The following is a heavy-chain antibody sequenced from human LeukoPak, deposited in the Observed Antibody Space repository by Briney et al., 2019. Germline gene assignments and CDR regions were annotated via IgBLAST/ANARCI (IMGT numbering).Heavy chain of an antibody. J-gene: IGHJ5*02. V-gene: IGHV4-34*01. D-gene: IGHD1-7*01. CDR1: GGSFSGYY. Sequence: SETLSLTCAVYGGSFSGYYWSWIRQPPGKGLEWIGEINHSGSTNYNPSLKSRVTISVDTSKNQFSLKLSSVTAADTAVYYCARCVRTGTMNWFDPWGQGTLVTVSS. CDR2: INHSGST. CDR3: ARCVRTGTMNWFDP.